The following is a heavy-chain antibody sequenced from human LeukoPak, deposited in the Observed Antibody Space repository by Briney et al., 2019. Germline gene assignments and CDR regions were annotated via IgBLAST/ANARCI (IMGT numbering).Heavy chain of an antibody. Sequence: GGSLRLSCAASGFTFSSYWMSWVRQAPGKGLGWVANIKEDGSDKYYVDSVKGRFTISRDNAKNSLYLQMNSLRADDTAVYYCARGDSSGYYYSAEYFQHWGQGTLVTVSS. CDR1: GFTFSSYW. D-gene: IGHD3-22*01. CDR2: IKEDGSDK. CDR3: ARGDSSGYYYSAEYFQH. J-gene: IGHJ1*01. V-gene: IGHV3-7*01.